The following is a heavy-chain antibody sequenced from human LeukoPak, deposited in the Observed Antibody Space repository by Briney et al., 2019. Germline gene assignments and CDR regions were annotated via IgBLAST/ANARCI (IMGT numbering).Heavy chain of an antibody. Sequence: GGSLRLSCAASGFTFGGYGMSWVRQAPGKGLEWVSSISASGDSTYHADSVKGRFTISRDSSKNTLYLQMNSLRAEDTAVYYCAKGGGYDYVAFDIWGQGTMVTVSS. J-gene: IGHJ3*02. D-gene: IGHD5-12*01. CDR2: ISASGDST. CDR1: GFTFGGYG. V-gene: IGHV3-23*01. CDR3: AKGGGYDYVAFDI.